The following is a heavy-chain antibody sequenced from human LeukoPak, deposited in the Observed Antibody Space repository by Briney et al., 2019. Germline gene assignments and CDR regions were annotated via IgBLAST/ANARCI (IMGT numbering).Heavy chain of an antibody. J-gene: IGHJ2*01. CDR2: ICYSGST. Sequence: PSETLSLTCTVSGGSISSGDYYWSWIRQPPGKGLEWIGYICYSGSTYYNPSLKSRVTISVDTSKNQFSLKLSSVTAADTAVYYCARNTYSSGWYRSLNLWGRGTLVTVSS. CDR3: ARNTYSSGWYRSLNL. CDR1: GGSISSGDYY. D-gene: IGHD6-19*01. V-gene: IGHV4-30-4*01.